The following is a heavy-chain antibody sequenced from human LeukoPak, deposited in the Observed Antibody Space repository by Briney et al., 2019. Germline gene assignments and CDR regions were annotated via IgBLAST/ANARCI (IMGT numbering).Heavy chain of an antibody. CDR3: ARFIAAAGTSYYSDY. CDR1: GYTFTGYY. V-gene: IGHV1-2*02. Sequence: GASVKVSCKASGYTFTGYYMHWVRQAPGQGLEWMGWINPNSGGTNYAQKFQGRVTMTRDTSISTAYMELSRLRSDDTAVYYCARFIAAAGTSYYSDYWGQGTLVTVSS. J-gene: IGHJ4*02. CDR2: INPNSGGT. D-gene: IGHD6-13*01.